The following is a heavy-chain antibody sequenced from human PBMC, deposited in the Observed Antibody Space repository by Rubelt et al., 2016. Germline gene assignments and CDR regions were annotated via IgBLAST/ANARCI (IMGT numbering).Heavy chain of an antibody. CDR1: GGSISSSSYY. CDR2: IYYSGST. J-gene: IGHJ4*02. D-gene: IGHD3-22*01. V-gene: IGHV4-39*07. Sequence: QLQLQESGPGLVKPSETLSLTCTVSGGSISSSSYYWGWIRQPPGKGLEWIGSIYYSGSTYYNPPLKSRVTISVDTSKNQFSLKLSSVTAADTAVYYCARDSLDSSGQLFDYWGQGTLVTVSS. CDR3: ARDSLDSSGQLFDY.